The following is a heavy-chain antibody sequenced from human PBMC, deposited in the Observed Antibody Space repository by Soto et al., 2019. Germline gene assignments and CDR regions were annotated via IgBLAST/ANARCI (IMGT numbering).Heavy chain of an antibody. D-gene: IGHD2-2*01. V-gene: IGHV3-21*01. CDR1: GFTFSSYS. CDR3: ARDIVVAQFDP. J-gene: IGHJ5*02. Sequence: GGSLRLSCAASGFTFSSYSMNWVRQAPGKGLEWVSSISSSSSYIYYADSVKGRFTISGDNAKNSLYLQMNSLRAEDTAVYYCARDIVVAQFDPWGQGTLVTVSS. CDR2: ISSSSSYI.